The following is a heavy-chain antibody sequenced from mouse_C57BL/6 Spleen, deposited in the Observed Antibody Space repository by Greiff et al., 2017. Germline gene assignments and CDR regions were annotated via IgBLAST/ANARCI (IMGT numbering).Heavy chain of an antibody. CDR3: TGTGYAMDY. V-gene: IGHV5-9-1*02. CDR2: ISSGGDYI. D-gene: IGHD3-3*01. J-gene: IGHJ4*01. Sequence: EVKVEESGEGLVKPGGSLKLSCAASGFTFSSYAMSWVRQTPEKRLEWVAYISSGGDYIYYADTVKGRFTISRDNARNTLYLQMSSLKSEDTAMYYCTGTGYAMDYWGQGTSVTVSS. CDR1: GFTFSSYA.